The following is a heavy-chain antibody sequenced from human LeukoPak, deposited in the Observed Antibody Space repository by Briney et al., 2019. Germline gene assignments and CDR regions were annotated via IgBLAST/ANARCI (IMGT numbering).Heavy chain of an antibody. V-gene: IGHV1-2*02. CDR2: INHNSGGT. CDR3: ARATGGYYDYFDY. D-gene: IGHD2-8*02. Sequence: GSVKVSCKASGYTFTSYYMHWVRQAPGQGLEWMGWINHNSGGTNYAQKFQGRVTITRDTSISTAYMELSRLTSDDTAVYYCARATGGYYDYFDYGGQGTLVTVSS. CDR1: GYTFTSYY. J-gene: IGHJ4*02.